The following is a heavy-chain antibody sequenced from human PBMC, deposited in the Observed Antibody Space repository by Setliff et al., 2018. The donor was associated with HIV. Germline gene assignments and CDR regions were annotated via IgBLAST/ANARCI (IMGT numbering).Heavy chain of an antibody. D-gene: IGHD3-3*01. CDR2: ISAYNGNT. V-gene: IGHV1-18*01. Sequence: GASVKVSCKTSGYTFIDYYIHWVRQAPGQGLEWMGWISAYNGNTKYAQNVQGRVTVTMDRSTSTAYMELRSLKSDDTAVYYCARGRTCRRFLCYWGQGTRFTVSS. CDR3: ARGRTCRRFLCY. CDR1: GYTFIDYY. J-gene: IGHJ4*02.